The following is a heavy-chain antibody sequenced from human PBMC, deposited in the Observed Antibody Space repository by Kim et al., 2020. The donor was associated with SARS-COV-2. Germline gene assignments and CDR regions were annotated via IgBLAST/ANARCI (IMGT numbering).Heavy chain of an antibody. CDR3: ARNYGDYLDY. Sequence: SETLSLTCTVSGGSISSYYWSWIRQPPGKGLEWIGYIYYSGSTNYNASLKSRVTISVDTSKNQFSLKLSSVTAADTAVYYCARNYGDYLDYWGQGTLVTVSS. J-gene: IGHJ4*02. CDR2: IYYSGST. V-gene: IGHV4-59*01. CDR1: GGSISSYY. D-gene: IGHD4-17*01.